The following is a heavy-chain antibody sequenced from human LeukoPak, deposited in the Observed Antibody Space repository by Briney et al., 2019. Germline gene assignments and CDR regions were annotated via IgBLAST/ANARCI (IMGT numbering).Heavy chain of an antibody. Sequence: GGSPRLSCAASGFSVISNYISWVRQAPGKGLEWVSVIYSDGSTKYADSVKARFTISRDDSKNTVYLQMNSLRVEDTAVYYCARATLGNWGQGTLVTVSS. V-gene: IGHV3-53*01. CDR2: IYSDGST. CDR3: ARATLGN. J-gene: IGHJ4*02. CDR1: GFSVISNY.